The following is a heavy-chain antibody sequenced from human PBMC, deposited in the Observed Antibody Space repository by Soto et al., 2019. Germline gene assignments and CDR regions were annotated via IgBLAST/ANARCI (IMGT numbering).Heavy chain of an antibody. J-gene: IGHJ4*02. V-gene: IGHV1-24*01. CDR1: GYTLTELS. CDR2: FDPEDGET. CDR3: ATVSYSSGCHDFDY. D-gene: IGHD6-25*01. Sequence: ASVKVSCKVSGYTLTELSMHWVRQAPGKGLEWLGGFDPEDGETIYAQKFQGRVTMTEDTSTDTAYMELSSLRSEDTAVYYCATVSYSSGCHDFDYWGQGTLVTAPQ.